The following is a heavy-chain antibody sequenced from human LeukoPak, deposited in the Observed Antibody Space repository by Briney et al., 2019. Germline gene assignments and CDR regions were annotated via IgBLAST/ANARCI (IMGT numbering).Heavy chain of an antibody. CDR1: GTSITRTH. CDR3: ARRATSGNYQMLHFDS. V-gene: IGHV4-59*08. Sequence: SETLSLTCTVSGTSITRTHWSWIRQPPRRGLVAVGYVYDTGDTNYNPSLKSRVTMSLDTSKNQFSLTLTSVTAADTAIYYCARRATSGNYQMLHFDSWGQGILVTVSS. D-gene: IGHD2-2*01. CDR2: VYDTGDT. J-gene: IGHJ4*01.